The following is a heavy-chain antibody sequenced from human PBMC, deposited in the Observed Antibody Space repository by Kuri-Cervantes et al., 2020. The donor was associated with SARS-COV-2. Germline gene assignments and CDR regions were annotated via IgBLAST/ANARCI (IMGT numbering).Heavy chain of an antibody. J-gene: IGHJ5*02. Sequence: GESLKISCAASGFTFSNSALNWVRQAPGRGLEGVSRIRGSADGTYDAESVKGRFTISRDNSSNTLYVQMNSLRAEDTAVYHCAKVDRGAVLRWWKQVDHWGQGILVTVSS. D-gene: IGHD2-21*01. CDR3: AKVDRGAVLRWWKQVDH. CDR2: IRGSADGT. CDR1: GFTFSNSA. V-gene: IGHV3-23*01.